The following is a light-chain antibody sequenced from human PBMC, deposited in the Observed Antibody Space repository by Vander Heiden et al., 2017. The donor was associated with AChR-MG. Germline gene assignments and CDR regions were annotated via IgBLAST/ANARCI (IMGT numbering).Light chain of an antibody. Sequence: DIQMTQSPSSLSASVGDRVTITSRATQSISSYLNWYQQKPGKAPKLLIYAASSVQSGVPSSFSGSGSGTDFTLTISSLQPEELATYYCQQSYRTPRTFGQGTKVEIK. V-gene: IGKV1-39*01. CDR2: AAS. CDR3: QQSYRTPRT. J-gene: IGKJ1*01. CDR1: QSISSY.